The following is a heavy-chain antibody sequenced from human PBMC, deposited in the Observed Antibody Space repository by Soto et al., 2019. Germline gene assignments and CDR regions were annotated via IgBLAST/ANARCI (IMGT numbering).Heavy chain of an antibody. Sequence: ASVKVSCKASGYSFTNYFLHWVRQAPGQGFEWMGIINPSSGSTSNAQKFQGRITMTRDTSTSTVYMELNSLRDEDTAVYFCARDPDGIIDFDYWGQGTQVTVSS. V-gene: IGHV1-46*01. CDR1: GYSFTNYF. CDR2: INPSSGST. D-gene: IGHD3-10*01. CDR3: ARDPDGIIDFDY. J-gene: IGHJ4*02.